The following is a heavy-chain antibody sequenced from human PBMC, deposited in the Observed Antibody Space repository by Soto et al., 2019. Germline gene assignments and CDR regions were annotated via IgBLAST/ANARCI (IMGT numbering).Heavy chain of an antibody. V-gene: IGHV1-3*01. CDR3: ARVPYYYYYYMDV. CDR2: INAGHGNA. J-gene: IGHJ6*03. Sequence: VSHAPGQRLEWMGRINAGHGNANYSQKFQGRVTITRDTSASTAYMELSSLRSEDTAVYYCARVPYYYYYYMDVWGKGTTVTVSS.